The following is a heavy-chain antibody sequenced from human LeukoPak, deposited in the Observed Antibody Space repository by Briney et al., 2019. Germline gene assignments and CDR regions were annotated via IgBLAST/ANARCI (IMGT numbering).Heavy chain of an antibody. CDR2: ISSSGSSI. J-gene: IGHJ4*02. CDR1: GFTFSSFE. V-gene: IGHV3-48*03. D-gene: IGHD4-17*01. Sequence: GGSLRLSCAASGFTFSSFEMNWVRQTPGKGLEWVSYISSSGSSIYYADSVKGRFTISRDNAKNSLYLQMNSLRAADTAVYYCARGRVTGDYVRDFDYWGQGTLVTASS. CDR3: ARGRVTGDYVRDFDY.